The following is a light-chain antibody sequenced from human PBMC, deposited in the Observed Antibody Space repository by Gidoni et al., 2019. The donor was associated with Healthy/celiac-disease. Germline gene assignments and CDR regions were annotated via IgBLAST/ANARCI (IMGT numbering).Light chain of an antibody. CDR2: DVS. CDR3: SSYTSSSTRDV. Sequence: QSALTQPASVSGSPGQSITISCTGTSSDVGGYNYVSWYQQHPGKAPKLMIYDVSNRPSGVSSRFSGPKSGNTASLTISGLQAEDEADYYCSSYTSSSTRDVFGTGTKVTVL. CDR1: SSDVGGYNY. V-gene: IGLV2-14*03. J-gene: IGLJ1*01.